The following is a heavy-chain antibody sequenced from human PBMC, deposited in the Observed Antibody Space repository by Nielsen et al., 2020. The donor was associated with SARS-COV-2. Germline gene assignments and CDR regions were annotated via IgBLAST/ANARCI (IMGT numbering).Heavy chain of an antibody. CDR1: GYTFTNYG. D-gene: IGHD3/OR15-3a*01. Sequence: ASVKVSCKASGYTFTNYGISWVRHAPGQGLEWMGWISAHNGNTKYVQKLQGSVTMTTDTSKSTAHMELRSLRSDDTAVYYCARGTGEDYWGQGTLVTVSS. CDR3: ARGTGEDY. V-gene: IGHV1-18*01. CDR2: ISAHNGNT. J-gene: IGHJ4*02.